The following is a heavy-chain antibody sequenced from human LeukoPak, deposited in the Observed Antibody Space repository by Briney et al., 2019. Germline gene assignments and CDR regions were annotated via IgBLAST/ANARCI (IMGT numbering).Heavy chain of an antibody. CDR3: ARGGSGSS. V-gene: IGHV3-7*04. CDR2: IKEDGNEK. CDR1: GFMFSSSW. Sequence: GGSLRLSCAASGFMFSSSWMNWVRQAPGKGPEWVAAIKEDGNEKYYVDSVQGRFTISRDNAKNSLFLLMSTLRAEDTAVYYCARGGSGSSWGQGTLVIVSS. J-gene: IGHJ4*02. D-gene: IGHD3-10*01.